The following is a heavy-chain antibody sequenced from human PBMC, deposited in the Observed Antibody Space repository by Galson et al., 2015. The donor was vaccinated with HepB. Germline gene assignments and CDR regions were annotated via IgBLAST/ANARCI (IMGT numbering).Heavy chain of an antibody. J-gene: IGHJ4*02. V-gene: IGHV3-66*01. CDR2: IYSGGST. CDR1: GFTVSSNY. Sequence: SLRLSCAASGFTVSSNYMSWVRQAPGKGLEWVSVIYSGGSTYYADSVKGRFTISRDNSKNTLYLQMNSLRAEDTAVYYCASSKDDSSGWSGALVDYWGQGTLVTVSS. CDR3: ASSKDDSSGWSGALVDY. D-gene: IGHD3-22*01.